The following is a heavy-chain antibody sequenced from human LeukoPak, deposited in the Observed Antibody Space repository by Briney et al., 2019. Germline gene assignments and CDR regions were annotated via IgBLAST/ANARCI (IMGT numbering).Heavy chain of an antibody. V-gene: IGHV1-2*02. J-gene: IGHJ4*02. CDR2: INPNSGGT. D-gene: IGHD1-7*01. CDR1: GYTFTSYG. CDR3: ARDVDWNYDY. Sequence: GASVKVSCKASGYTFTSYGISWVRQAPGQGLEWMGWINPNSGGTNYAQKFQGRVTMTRDTSISTAYMELSRLRSDDTVVYYCARDVDWNYDYWGQGTLVTVSS.